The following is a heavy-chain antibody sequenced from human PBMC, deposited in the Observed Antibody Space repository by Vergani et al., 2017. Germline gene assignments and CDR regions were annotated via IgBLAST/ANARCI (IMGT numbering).Heavy chain of an antibody. CDR1: GYTFTSYG. J-gene: IGHJ4*02. V-gene: IGHV1-18*01. CDR3: ARDCSSTSCKRSKRVDY. CDR2: ISAYNGNT. Sequence: QVPLVQSGAEVKKPGASVKVSCKASGYTFTSYGISWVRQAPGQGLEWMGWISAYNGNTNYAQKLQGRGTMTTDTSTSTAYMELRSLRSDDTAVYYCARDCSSTSCKRSKRVDYWGQGTLVTVSS. D-gene: IGHD2-2*01.